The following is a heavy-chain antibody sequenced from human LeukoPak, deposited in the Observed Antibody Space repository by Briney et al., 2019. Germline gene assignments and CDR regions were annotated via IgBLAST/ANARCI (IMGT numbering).Heavy chain of an antibody. D-gene: IGHD1-14*01. CDR3: AHTRYGGWAFDI. CDR2: IYWDDDK. V-gene: IGHV2-5*08. CDR1: GGPISSGGYS. Sequence: TLSLSCAVSGGPISSGGYSWSWIRQPPGKALEWLALIYWDDDKRYSPSLKSRLTITKDTSKNQVVLTMTNMDPVDTATYYCAHTRYGGWAFDIWGQGTMVTVSS. J-gene: IGHJ3*02.